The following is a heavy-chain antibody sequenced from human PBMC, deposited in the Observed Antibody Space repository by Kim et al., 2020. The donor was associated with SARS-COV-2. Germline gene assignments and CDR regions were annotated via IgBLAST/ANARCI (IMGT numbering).Heavy chain of an antibody. D-gene: IGHD3-10*01. V-gene: IGHV3-23*01. J-gene: IGHJ5*02. CDR2: ITGDGRTS. CDR3: ARHQTGGWLDP. CDR1: GFLFDTHA. Sequence: GGSLRLSCAASGFLFDTHAMSWVRQSPGQGLEWVSTITGDGRTSYYPDSVKGRFTNSRDNSKNTYFLQMNSLRADDTAVYFCARHQTGGWLDPCGPGTLVTVSS.